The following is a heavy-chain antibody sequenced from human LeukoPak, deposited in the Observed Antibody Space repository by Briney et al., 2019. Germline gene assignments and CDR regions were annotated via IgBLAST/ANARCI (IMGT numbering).Heavy chain of an antibody. D-gene: IGHD2-2*01. V-gene: IGHV3-23*01. CDR3: AKDIVVVPAATDY. CDR2: ISGSGGST. Sequence: GGSLRLSCAASGFTFSSYAMSWVRQAPGKGLEWVSAISGSGGSTYCADSVKGRFTISRDNSKNTLYLQMNSLRAEDTAVYYCAKDIVVVPAATDYWGQGTLVTVSS. J-gene: IGHJ4*02. CDR1: GFTFSSYA.